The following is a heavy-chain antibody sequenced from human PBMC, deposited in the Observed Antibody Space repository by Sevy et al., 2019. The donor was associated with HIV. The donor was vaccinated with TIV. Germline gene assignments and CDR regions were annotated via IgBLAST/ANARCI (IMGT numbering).Heavy chain of an antibody. V-gene: IGHV3-30*03. Sequence: GGSLRLSCAASGFTFNSYAMHWVRQAPGKGLEWVAVISKDGRTKYYAESVKGRFTISRDNSKNTLNLQMNSLRAEDTAVFYCARGKHISDYYGSFDYWGQGTLVTVSS. CDR2: ISKDGRTK. D-gene: IGHD3-3*01. CDR1: GFTFNSYA. CDR3: ARGKHISDYYGSFDY. J-gene: IGHJ4*02.